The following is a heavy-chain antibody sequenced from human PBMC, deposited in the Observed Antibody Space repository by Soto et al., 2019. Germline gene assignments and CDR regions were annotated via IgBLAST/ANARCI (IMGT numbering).Heavy chain of an antibody. Sequence: QVLLVQSGAEVKKPGSSVKISCKASGGSFGNSAINWVRQTPGQGLEWLGGFIPVYRTLNYAQKFQGRVTITADESTGTVYMTLNSLASNDTAVYYCATGVCWIGYFTVDSWGQGTRVTVSS. J-gene: IGHJ4*02. CDR2: FIPVYRTL. V-gene: IGHV1-69*01. D-gene: IGHD3-3*01. CDR1: GGSFGNSA. CDR3: ATGVCWIGYFTVDS.